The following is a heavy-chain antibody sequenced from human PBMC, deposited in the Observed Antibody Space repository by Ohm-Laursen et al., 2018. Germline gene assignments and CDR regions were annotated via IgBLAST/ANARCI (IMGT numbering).Heavy chain of an antibody. J-gene: IGHJ4*02. CDR3: AKDSGYSYGFLDY. Sequence: SLRLSCSASGFTFSSYAMSWVRQAPGKGLEWVSAISGSGGSTYYADSVKGRFTISRDNSKNTLYLQMNSLRAEDTAVYYCAKDSGYSYGFLDYWGQGTLVTVSS. CDR2: ISGSGGST. V-gene: IGHV3-23*01. CDR1: GFTFSSYA. D-gene: IGHD5-18*01.